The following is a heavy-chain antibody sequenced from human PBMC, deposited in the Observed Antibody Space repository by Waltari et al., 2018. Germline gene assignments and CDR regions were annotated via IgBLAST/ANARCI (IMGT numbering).Heavy chain of an antibody. J-gene: IGHJ4*02. D-gene: IGHD2-2*02. CDR3: AKDIVAVPAGIAYYFEY. Sequence: EVHLMESGGGLAQPGGSLSLSCRAFGFPFSDYAISLVRQAPGAGLEWVSAISGSGTTTSYADSVKGRFSISRDNSKNTLYLQMNSLRAEDTAIYYCAKDIVAVPAGIAYYFEYWGQGVLVAVSS. CDR2: ISGSGTTT. CDR1: GFPFSDYA. V-gene: IGHV3-23*01.